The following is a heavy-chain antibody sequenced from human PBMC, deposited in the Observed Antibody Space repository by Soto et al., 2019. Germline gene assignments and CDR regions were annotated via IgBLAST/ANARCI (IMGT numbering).Heavy chain of an antibody. D-gene: IGHD4-17*01. J-gene: IGHJ6*03. CDR1: GFTVSSNY. CDR2: IYSGGST. CDR3: ARGGYGDYVGNYYYYMDV. V-gene: IGHV3-53*04. Sequence: EVQLVESGGGLVQPGGSLRLSCAASGFTVSSNYMSWVRQAPGKGLEWVSVIYSGGSTYYADSVKGRFTISRHNSKNTLYLQMNSLRAEDTAVYYCARGGYGDYVGNYYYYMDVWGKGTTVTVSS.